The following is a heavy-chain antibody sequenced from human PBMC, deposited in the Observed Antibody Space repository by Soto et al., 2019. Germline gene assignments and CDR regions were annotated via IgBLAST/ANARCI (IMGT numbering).Heavy chain of an antibody. V-gene: IGHV1-69*13. CDR3: ARDLPSSAYNWFHP. CDR1: GYTFSSYA. J-gene: IGHJ5*02. CDR2: IIPVFGTA. Sequence: ASVKVSCKASGYTFSSYAISWVRQAPGQGLEWMGWIIPVFGTAKYAQKFQGRVTITGDASTSTAYMELSSLRSEDTAVYYCARDLPSSAYNWFHPWGQGTLVTVSS. D-gene: IGHD6-19*01.